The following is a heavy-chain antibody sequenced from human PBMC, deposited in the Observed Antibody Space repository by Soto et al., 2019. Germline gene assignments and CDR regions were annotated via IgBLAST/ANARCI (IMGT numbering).Heavy chain of an antibody. CDR1: GYTFTSSG. Sequence: ASVKVSCKASGYTFTSSGFSWVRQAPGQGLEWMAWISAYNGETHYAQKFQGRVTMTTDTSTSTSYMELRSLRSDDTAVYYCARDSGSYRYVSAWGQGPLVTSPQ. CDR3: ARDSGSYRYVSA. CDR2: ISAYNGET. V-gene: IGHV1-18*01. D-gene: IGHD1-26*01. J-gene: IGHJ5*02.